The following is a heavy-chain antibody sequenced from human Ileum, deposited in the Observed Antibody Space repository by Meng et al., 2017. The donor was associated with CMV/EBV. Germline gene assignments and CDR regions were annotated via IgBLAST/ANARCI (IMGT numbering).Heavy chain of an antibody. CDR2: ITGSGGST. CDR1: GFHLSNFA. D-gene: IGHD4-17*01. CDR3: AKGRNGDNEPIDFDY. V-gene: IGHV3-23*01. Sequence: SGFHLSNFAMSWVRQAPGKGLEWVFAITGSGGSTYYADSVQGRFTISRDNSKNTLYLQMNSLRAEDTAVYYCAKGRNGDNEPIDFDYWGQGTLVTVSS. J-gene: IGHJ4*02.